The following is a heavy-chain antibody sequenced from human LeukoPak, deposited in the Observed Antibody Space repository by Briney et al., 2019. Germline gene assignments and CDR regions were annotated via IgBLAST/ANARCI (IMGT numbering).Heavy chain of an antibody. J-gene: IGHJ5*02. CDR3: ARTQLNGSRAP. CDR2: ISGSGGST. Sequence: GGSLRLSCAASGFTFSNYAMSWVRQAPGKGLEWVSAISGSGGSTYYADSVKGRFTLSRDNSKNTLYLQMNSLRADDTAVYYCARTQLNGSRAPWGQGTLVTVSS. V-gene: IGHV3-23*01. D-gene: IGHD3-10*01. CDR1: GFTFSNYA.